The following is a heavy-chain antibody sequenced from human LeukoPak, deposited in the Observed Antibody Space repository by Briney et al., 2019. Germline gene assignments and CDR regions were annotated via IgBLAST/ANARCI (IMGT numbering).Heavy chain of an antibody. J-gene: IGHJ5*02. Sequence: GASVKVSCKTSGYPFTTYEINWVRQAAGQGLEWTGWVHPNSGSTAYAQKFQGRVTMTRDTSISTAYMELTGLRSDDTAVYFCARGPRNDPWGQGTLVTVSS. V-gene: IGHV1-8*01. CDR1: GYPFTTYE. CDR3: ARGPRNDP. CDR2: VHPNSGST. D-gene: IGHD1-14*01.